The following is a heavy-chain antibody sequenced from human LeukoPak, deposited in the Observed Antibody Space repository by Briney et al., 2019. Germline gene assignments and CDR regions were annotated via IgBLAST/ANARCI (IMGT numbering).Heavy chain of an antibody. D-gene: IGHD3-22*01. V-gene: IGHV4-4*07. Sequence: SETLSLTCTVSGGSISSYYWSWIRQPAGKGLEWIGRIYTSGSTNYNPSLKSRVAISVDKSKNQFSLKLSSVTAADTAVYYCARDRYRHYYDSSGYLGDYYFDYWAREPWSPSPQ. CDR3: ARDRYRHYYDSSGYLGDYYFDY. J-gene: IGHJ4*02. CDR1: GGSISSYY. CDR2: IYTSGST.